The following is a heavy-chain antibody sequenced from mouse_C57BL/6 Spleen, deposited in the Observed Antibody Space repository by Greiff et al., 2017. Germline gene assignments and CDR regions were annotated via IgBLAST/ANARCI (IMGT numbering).Heavy chain of an antibody. Sequence: VMLVESGAELVKPGASVKISCKASGYAFSSYWMNWVKQRPGKGLEWIGQIYPGDGDTNYNGKFKGKATLTADQSSSTAYMQLSSLTSEDSAVYFCAIIWDYAMDYWGQGTSVTVSS. CDR2: IYPGDGDT. J-gene: IGHJ4*01. CDR3: AIIWDYAMDY. CDR1: GYAFSSYW. V-gene: IGHV1-80*01.